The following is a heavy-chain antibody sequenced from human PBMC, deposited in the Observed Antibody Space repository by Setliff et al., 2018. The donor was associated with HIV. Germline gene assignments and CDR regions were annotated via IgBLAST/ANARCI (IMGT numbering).Heavy chain of an antibody. J-gene: IGHJ5*02. CDR1: GGSFSNYF. CDR3: ARSNLVPDNWFDP. Sequence: SETLSLTCGVFGGSFSNYFWTWMRQPPGKGLEWIGEFRLSGGTNYNYNPSLETRVTISVDTSKNQFSLKLNSVTAADTAVYYCARSNLVPDNWFDPWGQGTLVTVSS. CDR2: FRLSGGT. V-gene: IGHV4-34*01. D-gene: IGHD2-8*02.